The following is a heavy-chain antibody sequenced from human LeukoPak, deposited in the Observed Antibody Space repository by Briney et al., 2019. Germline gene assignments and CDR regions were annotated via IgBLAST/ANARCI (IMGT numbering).Heavy chain of an antibody. CDR3: ARGGAARLHFQN. CDR2: IYHSGST. Sequence: SETLSLTCTVSGGSISTYYWNWIRQPRGKGLEWIGYIYHSGSTNYNPSLQSRVTISVDTSKNQFSLNLNSVTAADTAVYYCARGGAARLHFQNWGQGTLVTVSS. CDR1: GGSISTYY. V-gene: IGHV4-59*01. J-gene: IGHJ1*01. D-gene: IGHD6-6*01.